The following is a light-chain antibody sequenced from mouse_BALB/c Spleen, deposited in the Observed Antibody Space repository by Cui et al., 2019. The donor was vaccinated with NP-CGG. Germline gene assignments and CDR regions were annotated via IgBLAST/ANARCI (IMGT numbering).Light chain of an antibody. J-gene: IGLJ1*01. Sequence: QAVVTQESALTTSPGETVTRNWRSRTGAVTTRKYANWGQGKPNHLFTGLIGCTNKRAPGVPARFSGSLIGDKAALNITRGQNGDEAIYFCALWYSNHWVFGGGTKLTVL. CDR2: CTN. CDR1: TGAVTTRKY. V-gene: IGLV1*01. CDR3: ALWYSNHWV.